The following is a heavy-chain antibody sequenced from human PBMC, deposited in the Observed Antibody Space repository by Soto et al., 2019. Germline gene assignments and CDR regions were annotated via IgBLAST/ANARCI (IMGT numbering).Heavy chain of an antibody. J-gene: IGHJ6*02. CDR2: IRSKAYGGTT. V-gene: IGHV3-49*03. Sequence: PGGSLRLSCTASGFTFGDYAMSWFRQAPGKGLEWVGFIRSKAYGGTTEYAASVKGRFTISRDDSKSIAYLQMNSLKTEDTAVYYCTRDVDTAMVVYYYYGMDVWGHGTTVTVSS. CDR3: TRDVDTAMVVYYYYGMDV. D-gene: IGHD5-18*01. CDR1: GFTFGDYA.